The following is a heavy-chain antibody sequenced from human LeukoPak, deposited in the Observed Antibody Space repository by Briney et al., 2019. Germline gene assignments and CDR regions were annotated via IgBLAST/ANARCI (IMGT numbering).Heavy chain of an antibody. CDR1: GFTFSSYS. CDR3: ARDADTNSRYSRFDY. J-gene: IGHJ4*02. V-gene: IGHV3-33*08. Sequence: PGGSLRLSCAASGFTFSSYSMNWVRQAPGKGLEWVAVFWANVNDKYYVDSVNGRFIVSRDNSKNTLYLQMDSLRAEDTAVYYCARDADTNSRYSRFDYWGQGTLVTVSS. D-gene: IGHD2-8*01. CDR2: FWANVNDK.